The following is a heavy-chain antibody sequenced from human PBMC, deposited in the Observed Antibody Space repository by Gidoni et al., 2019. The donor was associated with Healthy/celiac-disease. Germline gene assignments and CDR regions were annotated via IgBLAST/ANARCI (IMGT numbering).Heavy chain of an antibody. CDR2: IIAIFGTA. CDR3: ARASPYYYDSSGYYYRLDY. CDR1: GGTISSYA. V-gene: IGHV1-69*06. D-gene: IGHD3-22*01. J-gene: IGHJ4*02. Sequence: QVQLVQSGAEVKKPGSSVKVSCKASGGTISSYAISWLRQAPGQGLEWMGGIIAIFGTANYEQKFQGRVTITADKSTSTAYMELSSLRSEDTAVYYCARASPYYYDSSGYYYRLDYWGQGTLVTVSS.